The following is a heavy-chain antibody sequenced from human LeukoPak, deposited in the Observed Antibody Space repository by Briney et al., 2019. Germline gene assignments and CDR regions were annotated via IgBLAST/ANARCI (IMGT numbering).Heavy chain of an antibody. CDR3: AREGGLRYFDWLLYYYYGMDV. D-gene: IGHD3-9*01. CDR1: GFTFSSYA. Sequence: GGSLRLSCAASGFTFSSYAMHWVRQAPGKGLEWVAVISYDGSNKYYADSVKGRFTISRDNSKNTLYLQMNSLRAEDTAMYYCAREGGLRYFDWLLYYYYGMDVWGQGTTVTVSS. V-gene: IGHV3-30-3*01. J-gene: IGHJ6*02. CDR2: ISYDGSNK.